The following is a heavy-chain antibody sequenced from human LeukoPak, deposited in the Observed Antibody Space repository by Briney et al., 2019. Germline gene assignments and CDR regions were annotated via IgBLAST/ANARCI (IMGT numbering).Heavy chain of an antibody. J-gene: IGHJ4*02. D-gene: IGHD3-10*01. V-gene: IGHV3-23*01. Sequence: GGSLRLSCAASGFTFSSYAMSWVRQAPGKGLEWVSTISGSDDGTYYADSVRGRFTISRDNSKNTLYLQMKALRDEDTATYYCAKRGPIYSSTPGNYFDYWGQGTLVTVSS. CDR3: AKRGPIYSSTPGNYFDY. CDR1: GFTFSSYA. CDR2: ISGSDDGT.